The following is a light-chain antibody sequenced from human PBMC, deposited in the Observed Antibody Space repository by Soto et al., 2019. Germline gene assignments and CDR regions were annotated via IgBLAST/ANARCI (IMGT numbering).Light chain of an antibody. J-gene: IGKJ1*01. CDR1: QSLVDRDGNTY. V-gene: IGKV2-30*01. Sequence: VVMTQSPLSLPVTLGQPASISCSSSQSLVDRDGNTYFNWYQQRPGQPPRRLIYKISYRDSGVPDRFSGSGSGTEFTLKISRVEAEDVGFYYCLQGTLWPWTFGQGTKVDIK. CDR2: KIS. CDR3: LQGTLWPWT.